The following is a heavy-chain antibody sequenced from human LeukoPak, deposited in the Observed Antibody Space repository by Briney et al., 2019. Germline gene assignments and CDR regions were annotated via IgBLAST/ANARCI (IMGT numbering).Heavy chain of an antibody. CDR1: GFSLSTGGVG. CDR2: IYWDDDK. Sequence: ESGPTLVKPTQTLTLTCTFSGFSLSTGGVGVGWIRQPPGKALEWLALIYWDDDKRYSSSLKSRLTITKDTSKNQVVLTMTNMDPVDTATYYCAHTKYSYGSYYFDYWGQGTLVTVSS. J-gene: IGHJ4*02. V-gene: IGHV2-5*02. D-gene: IGHD5-18*01. CDR3: AHTKYSYGSYYFDY.